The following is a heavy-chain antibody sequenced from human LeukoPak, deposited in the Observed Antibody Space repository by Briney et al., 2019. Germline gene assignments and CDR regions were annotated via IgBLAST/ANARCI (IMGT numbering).Heavy chain of an antibody. CDR3: AKEPHSYGPFDY. D-gene: IGHD5-18*01. J-gene: IGHJ4*02. CDR2: ISYDGSNK. Sequence: GGSLRLSCAASGFTFSSYGMHWVCQAPGKGLEWVAVISYDGSNKYYADSVKGRFTISRDNSKNTLYLQMNSLRAEDTAVYYCAKEPHSYGPFDYWGQGTLVTVSS. V-gene: IGHV3-30*18. CDR1: GFTFSSYG.